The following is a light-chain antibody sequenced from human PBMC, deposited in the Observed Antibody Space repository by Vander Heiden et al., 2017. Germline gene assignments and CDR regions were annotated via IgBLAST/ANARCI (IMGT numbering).Light chain of an antibody. Sequence: IVLTQSPGTLSLFPGERVTLSCRASQSVSNSYLAWYQQRPGQAPRLLIYGASSRATGIPDRFSGSGSGTDFTLTISRLEPEDFAVYYCQQYGSSPRTFGQGTKVEIK. CDR2: GAS. J-gene: IGKJ1*01. CDR1: QSVSNSY. CDR3: QQYGSSPRT. V-gene: IGKV3-20*01.